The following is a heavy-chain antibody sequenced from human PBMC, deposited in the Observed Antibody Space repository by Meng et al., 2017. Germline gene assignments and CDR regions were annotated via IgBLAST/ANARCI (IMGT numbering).Heavy chain of an antibody. J-gene: IGHJ4*02. V-gene: IGHV3-30*04. D-gene: IGHD3-16*01. CDR1: GFTFSSYA. CDR2: ISYDGSNK. Sequence: GESLKISCAASGFTFSSYAMHWVCQAPGKGLEWVAVISYDGSNKYYADSVKGRFTISRDNSKNTLYLQMNSLRAEDTAVYYCARATGLRLGRLYYFDYWGQGTLVTVSS. CDR3: ARATGLRLGRLYYFDY.